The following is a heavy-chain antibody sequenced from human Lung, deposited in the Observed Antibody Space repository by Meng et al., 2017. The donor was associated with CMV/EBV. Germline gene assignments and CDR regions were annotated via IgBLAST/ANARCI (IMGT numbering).Heavy chain of an antibody. CDR3: ARRGYYDWGSGN. CDR2: IYPRDSDT. Sequence: GGSXRLXCQVSGNGFTSYWIGWVRQLSGRGLEWMGFIYPRDSDTVYMMSFQGRVTISADKSINTVYLQWDSRRASDTAMYYCARRGYYDWGSGNWGQGTLVTVSS. J-gene: IGHJ4*02. D-gene: IGHD3-10*01. CDR1: GNGFTSYW. V-gene: IGHV5-51*01.